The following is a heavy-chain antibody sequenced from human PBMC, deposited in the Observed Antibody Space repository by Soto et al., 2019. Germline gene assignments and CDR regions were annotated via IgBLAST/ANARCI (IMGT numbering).Heavy chain of an antibody. CDR1: GDSISSGYYY. CDR2: ISYSGTT. CDR3: ARDSSGSFMRLDY. J-gene: IGHJ4*02. V-gene: IGHV4-31*03. Sequence: QVQLQESGPGLVKPSQTLSLTCTVSGDSISSGYYYWSWIRQHPGKGLEWIGYISYSGTTYYNPSLKNRLSMSVDTSKNQFSLNLSSVTAADTAIYYCARDSSGSFMRLDYWGQGTLVTVSS. D-gene: IGHD3-22*01.